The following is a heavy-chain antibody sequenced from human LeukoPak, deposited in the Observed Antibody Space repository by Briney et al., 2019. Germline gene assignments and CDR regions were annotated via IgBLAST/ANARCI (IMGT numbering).Heavy chain of an antibody. V-gene: IGHV1-69*04. Sequence: GASVKVSCKASGGTFSSYAISWVRQAPGQGLEWMGRIIPILGIANYAQKFQGRVTITADKSTSTAYMELSSLRSEDTAVYYCARDLDIVVVAAALRHYGLDVWGQGTTVTVSS. J-gene: IGHJ6*02. CDR1: GGTFSSYA. D-gene: IGHD2-15*01. CDR2: IIPILGIA. CDR3: ARDLDIVVVAAALRHYGLDV.